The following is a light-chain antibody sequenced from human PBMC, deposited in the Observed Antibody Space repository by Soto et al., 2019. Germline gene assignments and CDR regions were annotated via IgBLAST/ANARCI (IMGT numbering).Light chain of an antibody. CDR3: QQYNSYS. J-gene: IGKJ1*01. CDR2: DAS. Sequence: AIRMTQSPSSLSASTGDRVTITCRSSKGISSYLAWYQQKPGKAPKLLIYDASTLQSGVPSRYSGSGSGTEFTLTISNLQPDDFATYYCQQYNSYSFGQGTKVDIK. V-gene: IGKV1-8*01. CDR1: KGISSY.